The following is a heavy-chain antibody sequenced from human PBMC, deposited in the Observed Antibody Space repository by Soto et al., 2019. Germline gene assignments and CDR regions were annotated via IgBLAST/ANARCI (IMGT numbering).Heavy chain of an antibody. CDR2: IYSGGST. CDR1: GFTVSSNY. Sequence: GGSLRLSCAASGFTVSSNYMSWVRQAPGKGLEWVSVIYSGGSTYYADSVKGRFTISRDNSKNTLYLQMNSLRAEDTAVYYCARGGTSHSILYDYGDYGGIDYWGQGTLVTVSS. D-gene: IGHD4-17*01. V-gene: IGHV3-66*01. CDR3: ARGGTSHSILYDYGDYGGIDY. J-gene: IGHJ4*02.